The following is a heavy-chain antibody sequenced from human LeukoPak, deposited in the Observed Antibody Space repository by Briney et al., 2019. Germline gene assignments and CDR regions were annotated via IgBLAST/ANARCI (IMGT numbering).Heavy chain of an antibody. Sequence: GASVKVSCKASGYTFTGYYMHWVCQAPGQGLEWMGWINPNSGGTNYAQKFQGRVTMTRDTSISTAYMELSRLRSDDTAVYYCAREVIGGSYLDYWGQGTLVTVSS. V-gene: IGHV1-2*02. D-gene: IGHD1-26*01. J-gene: IGHJ4*02. CDR1: GYTFTGYY. CDR3: AREVIGGSYLDY. CDR2: INPNSGGT.